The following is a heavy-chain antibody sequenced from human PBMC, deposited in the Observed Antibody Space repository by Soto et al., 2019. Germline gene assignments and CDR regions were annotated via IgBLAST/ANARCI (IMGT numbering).Heavy chain of an antibody. V-gene: IGHV4-61*01. CDR2: IYYSGST. D-gene: IGHD1-26*01. J-gene: IGHJ3*02. CDR3: ASGTTYTSGSYWGAFDI. Sequence: QVQLQESGPGLVKPSETLSLTCTVSGGSVSSGSYYWSWIRQPPGKGLEWIGYIYYSGSTNYNPSLKSQVTISVDTSKNQFSLKLSSVTAADTAVYYCASGTTYTSGSYWGAFDIWGQGTMVTVSS. CDR1: GGSVSSGSYY.